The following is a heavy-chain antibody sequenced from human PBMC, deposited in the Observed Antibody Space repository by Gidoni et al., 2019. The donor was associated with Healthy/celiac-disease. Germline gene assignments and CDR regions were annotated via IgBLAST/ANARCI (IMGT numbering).Heavy chain of an antibody. CDR2: ISGSGGST. CDR3: AKDEWELLLGTGHDTREAFDI. Sequence: EVQLLESGGGLVQPGGCLRLSCAAHGFPVSSYARKLVPQAPGKGLEWVSAISGSGGSTYYADSVKGRFTISRDNSKNTLYLQMNSLRAEDTAVYYCAKDEWELLLGTGHDTREAFDIWGQGTMVTVSS. J-gene: IGHJ3*02. D-gene: IGHD1-26*01. V-gene: IGHV3-23*01. CDR1: GFPVSSYA.